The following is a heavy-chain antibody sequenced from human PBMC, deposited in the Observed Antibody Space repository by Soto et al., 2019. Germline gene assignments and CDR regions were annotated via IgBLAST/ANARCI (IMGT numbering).Heavy chain of an antibody. Sequence: ASVKVSCKASGGTFSSYAISWVRQAPGQGLEWMGGIIPIFGTANYAQKFQGRVTITADESTSTAYMELSSLRSEDTAVYYCARVYGSGSLLGLYYGMDVWGQGTTVTVSS. CDR3: ARVYGSGSLLGLYYGMDV. V-gene: IGHV1-69*13. D-gene: IGHD3-10*01. CDR2: IIPIFGTA. J-gene: IGHJ6*02. CDR1: GGTFSSYA.